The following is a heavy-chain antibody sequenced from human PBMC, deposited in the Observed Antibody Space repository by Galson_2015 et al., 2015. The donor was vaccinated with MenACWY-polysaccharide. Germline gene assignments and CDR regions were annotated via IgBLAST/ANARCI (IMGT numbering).Heavy chain of an antibody. Sequence: TLSLTCSVSGGSISTGSSYWSWIRQPAGKGLEWIGRIHSRGSTDYSPSLKSRVTISTDTSRNQLSLKPISVTAADTAVYYCARSLGYSDSAFDNGRDVDRRFDPWGQGTLVTVSS. CDR2: IHSRGST. V-gene: IGHV4-61*02. J-gene: IGHJ5*02. D-gene: IGHD5-12*01. CDR1: GGSISTGSSY. CDR3: ARSLGYSDSAFDNGRDVDRRFDP.